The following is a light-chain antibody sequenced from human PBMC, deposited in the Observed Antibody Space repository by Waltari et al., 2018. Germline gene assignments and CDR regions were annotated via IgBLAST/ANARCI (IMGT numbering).Light chain of an antibody. CDR2: INT. V-gene: IGLV1-40*01. CDR3: QSIDSSLSGSVV. CDR1: RSNIGAGYG. J-gene: IGLJ2*01. Sequence: QSVLTQPPSVSGAPGQRVTIPCTGTRSNIGAGYGVSWYQQLPGTAPKLLIYINTNRPPGVPDRFSGSRSGTSASLAVTWLQAEDEAVYYCQSIDSSLSGSVVFGGGTKLTVL.